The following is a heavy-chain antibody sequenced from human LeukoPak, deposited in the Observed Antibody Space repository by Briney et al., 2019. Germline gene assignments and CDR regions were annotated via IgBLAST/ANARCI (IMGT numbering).Heavy chain of an antibody. D-gene: IGHD4-11*01. J-gene: IGHJ4*02. CDR3: ARGPGYEGYNNYLFDY. CDR2: IYHSGST. V-gene: IGHV4-30-2*01. CDR1: GGSISSGGYS. Sequence: PSQTLSLTCAVSGGSISSGGYSWSWIRQPPGKGLEWIGYIYHSGSTYYNPSLKSRVTISVDTSKNQFSLKLSSVTAADTAVYYCARGPGYEGYNNYLFDYWGQGTLVTVSS.